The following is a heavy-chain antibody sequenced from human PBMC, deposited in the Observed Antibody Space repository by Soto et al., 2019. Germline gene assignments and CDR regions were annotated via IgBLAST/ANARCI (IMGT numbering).Heavy chain of an antibody. CDR2: ISLGDSYK. CDR1: GFTFSDYF. V-gene: IGHV3-11*06. Sequence: QVQLVESGGGLVQPGGSLRLACAASGFTFSDYFMSWVRQAPGKGLEWVSFISLGDSYKKTADSVKGRFTISGDNAKNSLYLQMTSLRAEDTALYYCVRESRTDEDGYDARGYYFDYWGQGTLVTVSS. J-gene: IGHJ4*02. CDR3: VRESRTDEDGYDARGYYFDY. D-gene: IGHD5-18*01.